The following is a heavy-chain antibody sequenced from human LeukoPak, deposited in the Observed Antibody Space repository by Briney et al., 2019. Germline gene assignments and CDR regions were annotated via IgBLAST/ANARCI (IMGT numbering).Heavy chain of an antibody. CDR1: GYTFTSYG. Sequence: ASVKVSCKASGYTFTSYGISWVRQAPGQGLEWMGWISAYNGNTNYAQKLQGRVTMTIDTSTSTAYMELRSLRSDDTAVYYCARSYGSGSSLLYYYYGMDVWGQGTTVTVSS. CDR2: ISAYNGNT. CDR3: ARSYGSGSSLLYYYYGMDV. D-gene: IGHD3-10*01. V-gene: IGHV1-18*01. J-gene: IGHJ6*02.